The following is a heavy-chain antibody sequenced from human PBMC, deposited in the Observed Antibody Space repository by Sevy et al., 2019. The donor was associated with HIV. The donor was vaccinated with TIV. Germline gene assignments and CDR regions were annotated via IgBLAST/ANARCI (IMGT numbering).Heavy chain of an antibody. CDR3: ARDRGSGKNVFFDY. V-gene: IGHV3-30-3*01. Sequence: GESLKISCAASGFTFSSYAMHWVRQAPGKGLEWVAVISYDGSNKYYADHVKGRYTISRDNYKNKVYQQVNSLRTEDTAVYYCARDRGSGKNVFFDYWGQGTLVTVSS. CDR1: GFTFSSYA. D-gene: IGHD3-10*01. CDR2: ISYDGSNK. J-gene: IGHJ4*02.